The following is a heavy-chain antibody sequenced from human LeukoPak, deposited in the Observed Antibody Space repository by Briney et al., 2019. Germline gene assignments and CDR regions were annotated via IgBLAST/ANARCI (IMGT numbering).Heavy chain of an antibody. D-gene: IGHD2-15*01. V-gene: IGHV3-30*18. Sequence: GRFLRLSCAATGFSFSTYGMHWVRQAPGKGLEWVAVISHDGSKIHYGNSVKGRFTISRDNSKSTLYLQMNSLKPEDTAVYYCAKDPYRVVVATGNYLDPWGQGTLVTVSS. CDR3: AKDPYRVVVATGNYLDP. CDR1: GFSFSTYG. CDR2: ISHDGSKI. J-gene: IGHJ5*02.